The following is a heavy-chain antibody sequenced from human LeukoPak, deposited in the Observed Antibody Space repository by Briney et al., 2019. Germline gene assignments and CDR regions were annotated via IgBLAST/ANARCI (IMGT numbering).Heavy chain of an antibody. CDR1: GGSISSGGYY. J-gene: IGHJ4*02. D-gene: IGHD5-12*01. Sequence: SQTLSLTCTVSGGSISSGGYYWSWIRQHPGKGLEWIGYIYYSGSTYYNPSLKSRVTISVDTSKNQFSLKLSSATAADTAVYYCARVRRKVFGYSGYDRPYYFDYWGQGTLVTVSS. CDR3: ARVRRKVFGYSGYDRPYYFDY. V-gene: IGHV4-31*03. CDR2: IYYSGST.